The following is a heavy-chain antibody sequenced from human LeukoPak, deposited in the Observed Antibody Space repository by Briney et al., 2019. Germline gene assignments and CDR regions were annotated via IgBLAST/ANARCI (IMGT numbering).Heavy chain of an antibody. CDR1: GFIFSSYW. Sequence: PGGSLRLSCAASGFIFSSYWMSWVRQAPGKGLEWVANIKQDGSEKYYVDSVKGRFTISRDNAKNSLHLQMNSLRAEDTAVYYCARDSMIVVVATFDYWGQGTLVTVSS. CDR2: IKQDGSEK. D-gene: IGHD3-22*01. V-gene: IGHV3-7*01. J-gene: IGHJ4*02. CDR3: ARDSMIVVVATFDY.